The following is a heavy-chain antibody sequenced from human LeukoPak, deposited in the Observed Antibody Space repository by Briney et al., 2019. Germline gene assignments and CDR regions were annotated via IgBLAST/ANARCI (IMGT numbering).Heavy chain of an antibody. Sequence: SGGSLRLSGAASGFTFSSYAMHWVRQAPGKGLEYVSAISGNGGSTYYADSVKGRFTISRDNSKKTLYLQMSSLRAEDTAVYYCGKGESSRWYYFDYWGQGTLVTVSS. CDR3: GKGESSRWYYFDY. V-gene: IGHV3-64D*09. D-gene: IGHD6-13*01. CDR1: GFTFSSYA. J-gene: IGHJ4*02. CDR2: ISGNGGST.